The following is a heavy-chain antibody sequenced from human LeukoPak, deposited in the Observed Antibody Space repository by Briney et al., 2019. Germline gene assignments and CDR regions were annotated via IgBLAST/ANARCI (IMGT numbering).Heavy chain of an antibody. Sequence: SETLSLTCTVSGGSISSGGYYWSWIRQHPGKGLEWIGNIYYSGSTYYNPSLKSRVTISVDTSKNQFSLKLSSVTAADTAVYYCAREGGTRAYYYYGLDVWGQGTTVTVSS. D-gene: IGHD6-25*01. J-gene: IGHJ6*02. CDR2: IYYSGST. CDR1: GGSISSGGYY. V-gene: IGHV4-31*03. CDR3: AREGGTRAYYYYGLDV.